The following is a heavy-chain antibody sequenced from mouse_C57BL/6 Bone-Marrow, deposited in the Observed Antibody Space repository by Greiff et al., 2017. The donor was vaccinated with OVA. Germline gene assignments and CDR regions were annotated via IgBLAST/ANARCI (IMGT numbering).Heavy chain of an antibody. CDR2: ISSGSSTI. CDR1: GFTFSDYG. V-gene: IGHV5-17*01. D-gene: IGHD2-10*02. J-gene: IGHJ3*01. Sequence: VQLKQSGGGLVKPGGSLKLSCAASGFTFSDYGMHWVRQAPEKGLEWVAYISSGSSTIYYADTVKGRFTISRDNAKNTLFLQMTSLRSEDTAMYYCAYDPWFAYWGQGTLVTVSA. CDR3: AYDPWFAY.